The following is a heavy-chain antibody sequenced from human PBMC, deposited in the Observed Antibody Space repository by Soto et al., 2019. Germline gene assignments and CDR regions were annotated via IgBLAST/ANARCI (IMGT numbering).Heavy chain of an antibody. J-gene: IGHJ4*02. V-gene: IGHV4-59*01. Sequence: PSETLSLTCSVSGDSISAYYWSWIRQPPGKGLEWIGFIYHTGATDYNPSLKSRVTISIDTSQSQLSLRVSSVTPADTAVYYCAREWSAYDFWGQGILVTVSS. CDR2: IYHTGAT. CDR3: AREWSAYDF. CDR1: GDSISAYY. D-gene: IGHD3-3*01.